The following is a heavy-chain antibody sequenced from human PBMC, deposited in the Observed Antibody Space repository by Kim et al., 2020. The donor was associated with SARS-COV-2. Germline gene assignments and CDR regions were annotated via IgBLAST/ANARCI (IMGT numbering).Heavy chain of an antibody. J-gene: IGHJ4*02. CDR3: ARGTTKVTFPMGY. V-gene: IGHV7-4-1*02. CDR2: TNTNTGNP. CDR1: GYTFTSYA. Sequence: ASVKVSCKASGYTFTSYAMNWVRQTPGQGLEWMGWTNTNTGNPTYAQDFTGRFVFSLDTSVNTAYLEINSLKADDSGIYYCARGTTKVTFPMGYWGQGTQVTVSS. D-gene: IGHD4-17*01.